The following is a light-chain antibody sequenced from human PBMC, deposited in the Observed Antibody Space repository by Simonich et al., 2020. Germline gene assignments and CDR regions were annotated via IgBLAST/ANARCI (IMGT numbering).Light chain of an antibody. V-gene: IGLV3-21*03. CDR1: NIGSKS. J-gene: IGLJ2*01. Sequence: SYVLTQPPSVSVAPGKTARITCGGNNIGSKSVHWYQQKPGQAPVLVVYDDSDRPSGITERFSGSNSGNTATLTISGVEAGDEADYYCQVWDSSSDHPVFGGGTKLTVL. CDR2: DDS. CDR3: QVWDSSSDHPV.